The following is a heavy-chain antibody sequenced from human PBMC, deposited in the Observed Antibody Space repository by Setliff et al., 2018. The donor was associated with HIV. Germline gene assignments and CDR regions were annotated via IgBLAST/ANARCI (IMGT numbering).Heavy chain of an antibody. Sequence: GESLKISCQGSGYSFTSYWLNWVRHMPGKGLEWMGRIDPSASYTNYSPSFQGHVTIPADKSISTAYLQWSSLKASDTAMYYCASLGPYYFNGFDPWGQGTLVTVSS. CDR1: GYSFTSYW. D-gene: IGHD3-10*01. CDR3: ASLGPYYFNGFDP. V-gene: IGHV5-10-1*01. CDR2: IDPSASYT. J-gene: IGHJ5*02.